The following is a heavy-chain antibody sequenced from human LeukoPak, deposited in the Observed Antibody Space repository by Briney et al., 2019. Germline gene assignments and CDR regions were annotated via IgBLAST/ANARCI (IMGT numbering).Heavy chain of an antibody. D-gene: IGHD3-22*01. CDR3: ARPRHYYDSSGWPGAFDI. CDR1: GYSFTSYW. V-gene: IGHV5-51*01. CDR2: IYPGDSDT. J-gene: IGHJ3*02. Sequence: GESLKISCKGSGYSFTSYWIGWVRPMPGEGLEWMGIIYPGDSDTRYSPSFQGQVTISADKSISTAYLQWSSLKASDTAMYDCARPRHYYDSSGWPGAFDIWGQGTMVTVSS.